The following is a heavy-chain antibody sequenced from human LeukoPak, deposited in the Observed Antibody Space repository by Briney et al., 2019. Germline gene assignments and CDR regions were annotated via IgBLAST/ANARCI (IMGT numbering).Heavy chain of an antibody. Sequence: GSSVKVSCKASGGTFSSYAISWVRQAPGQGLEWIGGIIPIFGTANYAQKFQGRVTITTDESTSTAYMELSSLRSEDTAVYYCASDLKMGKKLELISGAFDIWGQGTMVTVSS. J-gene: IGHJ3*02. CDR1: GGTFSSYA. CDR3: ASDLKMGKKLELISGAFDI. V-gene: IGHV1-69*05. D-gene: IGHD1-7*01. CDR2: IIPIFGTA.